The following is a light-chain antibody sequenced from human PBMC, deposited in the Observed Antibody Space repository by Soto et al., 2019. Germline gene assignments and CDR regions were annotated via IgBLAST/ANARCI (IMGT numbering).Light chain of an antibody. CDR1: QSLLHITGETF. Sequence: VMTQTPLSLSAAPGQAASISCKSSQSLLHITGETFLFWYLQKPGQSPQLLIYEVSTRVSGVPDRFSGSGSGTDFTLEISRVETDDVGIYYCMQSTQLPPTFGQGTRLEI. CDR2: EVS. V-gene: IGKV2D-29*02. J-gene: IGKJ5*01. CDR3: MQSTQLPPT.